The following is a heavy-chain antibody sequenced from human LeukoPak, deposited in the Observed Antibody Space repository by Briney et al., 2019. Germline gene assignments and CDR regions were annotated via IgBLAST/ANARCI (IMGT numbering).Heavy chain of an antibody. Sequence: GEFLKISCKGSGYSFTSYWIGWVRQMPGKGLEWMGIIYPGDSDTRYSPSFQGQVTISADKSISTAYLQWSSLKASDTAMYYCARASTIFGVVYGMDVWGQGTTVTVSS. D-gene: IGHD3-3*01. J-gene: IGHJ6*02. CDR2: IYPGDSDT. V-gene: IGHV5-51*01. CDR1: GYSFTSYW. CDR3: ARASTIFGVVYGMDV.